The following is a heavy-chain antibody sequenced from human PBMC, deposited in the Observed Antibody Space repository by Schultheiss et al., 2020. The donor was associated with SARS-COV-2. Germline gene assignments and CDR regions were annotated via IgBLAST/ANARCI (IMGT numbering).Heavy chain of an antibody. V-gene: IGHV1-18*01. CDR3: ARGGDYSSSWYDYYYYYGMDV. Sequence: ASVKVSCKVSGYTLTELSMHWVRQAPGKGLEWMGWISAYNGNTNYAQKLQGRVTMTTDTSTSTAYMELRSLRSDDTAVYYCARGGDYSSSWYDYYYYYGMDVWGQGTTVTVSS. J-gene: IGHJ6*02. D-gene: IGHD6-13*01. CDR2: ISAYNGNT. CDR1: GYTLTELS.